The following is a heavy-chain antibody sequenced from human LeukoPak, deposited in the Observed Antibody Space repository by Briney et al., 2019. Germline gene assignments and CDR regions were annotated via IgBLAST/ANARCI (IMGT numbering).Heavy chain of an antibody. CDR2: ISSSGSTI. CDR1: GFTFSSYE. D-gene: IGHD2-8*02. V-gene: IGHV3-48*03. CDR3: ARYPSGGYYFDY. J-gene: IGHJ4*02. Sequence: GGSLRLSCAASGFTFSSYEMKWVRQAPGKGLEWVSYISSSGSTIYYADSVKGRFTISRDNAKNSLYLQMNSLRAEDTAVYYCARYPSGGYYFDYWGQGTLVTVSS.